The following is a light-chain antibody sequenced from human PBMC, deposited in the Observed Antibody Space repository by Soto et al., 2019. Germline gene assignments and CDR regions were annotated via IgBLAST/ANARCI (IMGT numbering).Light chain of an antibody. V-gene: IGLV4-69*01. Sequence: QSVLTQSPSASASLGASVKLTCTLSSGHSSYAIAWHQQQPDKGPRYLMKLNSDGSHTKGDGIPHRFSGSSSGAERYLTISSLQSEDEADYYCQTWGTGILVFGGGTKLTVL. CDR2: LNSDGSH. CDR3: QTWGTGILV. J-gene: IGLJ3*02. CDR1: SGHSSYA.